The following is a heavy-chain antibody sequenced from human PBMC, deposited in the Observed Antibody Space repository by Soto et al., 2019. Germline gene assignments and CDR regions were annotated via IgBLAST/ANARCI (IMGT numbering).Heavy chain of an antibody. CDR2: IYSDNNT. V-gene: IGHV3-53*02. CDR1: GFTVSSDS. Sequence: EVQLVETGGDLIQPGGSLRLSCAASGFTVSSDSMTWVRQAPGKGLEWISIIYSDNNTDCADSVKGRFSISRDTSKNILYLQMNSLRAEDTAEYYCARHYAAMGVWGQGTTVTVSS. J-gene: IGHJ6*02. CDR3: ARHYAAMGV.